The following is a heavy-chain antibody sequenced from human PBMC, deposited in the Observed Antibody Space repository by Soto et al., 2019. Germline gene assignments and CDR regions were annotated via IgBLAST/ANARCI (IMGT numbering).Heavy chain of an antibody. J-gene: IGHJ3*02. Sequence: VVSLRLSCAASGFTFSSYAMSWVRQAPGEGLEWISTVSNSGGSTYYADSVKGRFTISRDNSKNTLYLQVNNLRADDTAAYYWAKGGIAPGRKDAFDIWGVGTVVTVSS. CDR2: VSNSGGST. D-gene: IGHD6-13*01. CDR3: AKGGIAPGRKDAFDI. CDR1: GFTFSSYA. V-gene: IGHV3-23*01.